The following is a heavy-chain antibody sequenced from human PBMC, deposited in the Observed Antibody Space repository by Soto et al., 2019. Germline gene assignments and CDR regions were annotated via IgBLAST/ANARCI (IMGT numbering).Heavy chain of an antibody. CDR1: GDYIHVGGYY. J-gene: IGHJ5*02. V-gene: IGHV4-30-4*01. CDR3: GRDLTSNANCIDP. Sequence: KTSETLSLTCSVSGDYIHVGGYYWTWIRQRPGKGLEWTGYIYYTGKTYYNPSLESRLTMSVDRSKNQFSLRLTSVTAADTAVYFCGRDLTSNANCIDPWGQGTLVTVSS. D-gene: IGHD2-2*01. CDR2: IYYTGKT.